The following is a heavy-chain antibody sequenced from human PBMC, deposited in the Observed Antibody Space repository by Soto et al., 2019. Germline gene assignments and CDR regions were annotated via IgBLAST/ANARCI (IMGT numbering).Heavy chain of an antibody. D-gene: IGHD1-7*01. CDR2: ISSSSTYI. V-gene: IGHV3-21*01. CDR1: GFTFSSYS. Sequence: VGSLRLSCAASGFTFSSYSMNWVRQAPGKGLEWVSSISSSSTYIYYADSLKGRFTISRDNAKNSLYLQMNSLRAEDTAVYYCARNYTTDFWGQGTLVTVSS. J-gene: IGHJ4*02. CDR3: ARNYTTDF.